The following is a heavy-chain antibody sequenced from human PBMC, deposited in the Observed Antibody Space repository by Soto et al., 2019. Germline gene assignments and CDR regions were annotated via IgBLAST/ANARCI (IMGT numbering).Heavy chain of an antibody. D-gene: IGHD1-26*01. J-gene: IGHJ6*02. CDR2: ISGSGSPT. V-gene: IGHV3-23*01. CDR3: ARDMSGGTYNYYYGMDV. Sequence: EVQLLESGGGLGQPGGSLRLSCAASGFTFSSYAMTWVRQAPGRGLEWVSAISGSGSPTYYADSVKGRFTISRDNPKHTLYLQMNSLRADDTAVYYCARDMSGGTYNYYYGMDVWGQGTTVTVSS. CDR1: GFTFSSYA.